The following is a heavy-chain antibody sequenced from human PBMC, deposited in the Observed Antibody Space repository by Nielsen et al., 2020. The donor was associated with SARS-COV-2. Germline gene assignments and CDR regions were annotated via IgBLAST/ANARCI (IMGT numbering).Heavy chain of an antibody. D-gene: IGHD6-19*01. CDR3: ARWGQWLAYYFDY. Sequence: SETLSLTCTVSGGSISSSSYYWGWIRQPPGKGLEWIGSIYYSGSTYYNPSLKSRVTISVDTSKNQFSLKLSSVTAADTAVYYCARWGQWLAYYFDYWGQGTLVTVSS. V-gene: IGHV4-39*01. J-gene: IGHJ4*02. CDR2: IYYSGST. CDR1: GGSISSSSYY.